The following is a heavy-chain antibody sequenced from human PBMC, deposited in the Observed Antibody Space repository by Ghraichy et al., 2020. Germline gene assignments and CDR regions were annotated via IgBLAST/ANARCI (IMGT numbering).Heavy chain of an antibody. D-gene: IGHD1-26*01. Sequence: GGSLRLSCAVSEFTFDGYPMTWVRQAPGKGLEWVSTLGADGRSTFYADSVKGRFTISRDKSKRTMYLQMNSLRADDTAVYYCAKEGGRLGGGAFDVWGQGTKGTVPS. J-gene: IGHJ3*01. CDR3: AKEGGRLGGGAFDV. CDR2: LGADGRST. V-gene: IGHV3-23*01. CDR1: EFTFDGYP.